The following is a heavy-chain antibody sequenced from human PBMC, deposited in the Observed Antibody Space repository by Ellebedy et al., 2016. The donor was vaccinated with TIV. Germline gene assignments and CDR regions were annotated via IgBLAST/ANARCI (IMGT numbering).Heavy chain of an antibody. V-gene: IGHV3-7*01. CDR3: ATDGSYGDYRFPAHAFTM. CDR2: INQDGNDK. D-gene: IGHD4-17*01. Sequence: GGSLRLSCAASRFTFSSYWMTWVRQPPGKGLEWVANINQDGNDKYYVDSVKGRFTISRDNAKNSLYLQMNSLRAEDTSVYYCATDGSYGDYRFPAHAFTMWGQGTLVTVSS. CDR1: RFTFSSYW. J-gene: IGHJ3*02.